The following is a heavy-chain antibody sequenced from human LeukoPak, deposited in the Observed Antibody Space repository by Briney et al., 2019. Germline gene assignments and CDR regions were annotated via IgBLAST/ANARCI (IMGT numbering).Heavy chain of an antibody. V-gene: IGHV1-46*01. CDR1: GYTFTSYS. CDR2: INPSGGST. D-gene: IGHD2-2*01. Sequence: ASVKVSCKASGYTFTSYSMHWVRQAPGQGLEWMGIINPSGGSTSYAQKFQGRVTMTRDTSMSTVYMELSSLRSEDTAVYYCARDGLGYCSSTSCRTWNWFDPWGQGTLVTVSS. J-gene: IGHJ5*02. CDR3: ARDGLGYCSSTSCRTWNWFDP.